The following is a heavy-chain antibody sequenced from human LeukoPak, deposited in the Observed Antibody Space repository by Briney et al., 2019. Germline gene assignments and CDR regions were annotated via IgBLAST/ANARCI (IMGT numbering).Heavy chain of an antibody. CDR1: GYTFTGYY. V-gene: IGHV1-2*02. D-gene: IGHD6-19*01. CDR3: ARDGDWYSSGWYYFDY. J-gene: IGHJ4*02. Sequence: ASVKVSCKASGYTFTGYYVHWVRQAPGQGLEWMGWINPNSGGTNYAQKFQGRVTMTRDTSISTAYMELSRLRSDDTAVYYCARDGDWYSSGWYYFDYWGQGTLVTVSS. CDR2: INPNSGGT.